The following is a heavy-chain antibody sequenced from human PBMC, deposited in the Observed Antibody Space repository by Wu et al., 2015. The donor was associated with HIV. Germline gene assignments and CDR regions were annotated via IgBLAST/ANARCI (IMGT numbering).Heavy chain of an antibody. V-gene: IGHV1-18*01. CDR3: ARNPGNIVVVPAAFIDY. Sequence: QAQLVQSGAEVKKPGASVKVSCKASGYTFTSYGISWVRQAPGQGLEWMGWISAYNGNTNYAQKLQGRVTMTXDTSTSTAYMELRSLRSDDTAVYYCARNPGNIVVVPAAFIDYWGQGTLVTVSS. D-gene: IGHD2-2*01. J-gene: IGHJ4*02. CDR1: GYTFTSYG. CDR2: ISAYNGNT.